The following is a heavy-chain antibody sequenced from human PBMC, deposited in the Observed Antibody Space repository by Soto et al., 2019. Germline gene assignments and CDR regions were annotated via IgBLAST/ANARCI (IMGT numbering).Heavy chain of an antibody. CDR2: IWYDGSNK. CDR1: GFIFSSYG. V-gene: IGHV3-33*01. D-gene: IGHD3-10*01. J-gene: IGHJ6*03. CDR3: ARDPDELDYYYMDV. Sequence: GGSLRVSCAASGFIFSSYGMHWVRQAPCKGLEWVAVIWYDGSNKYYADSVKGRFTISRDNSKNTLYLQMNSLRAEDTAVYYCARDPDELDYYYMDVWGKGTTVTVSS.